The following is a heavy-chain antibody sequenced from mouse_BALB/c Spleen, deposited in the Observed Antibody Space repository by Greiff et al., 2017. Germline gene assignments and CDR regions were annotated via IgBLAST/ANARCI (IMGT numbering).Heavy chain of an antibody. CDR2: INPSNGRT. CDR1: GYTFTSYW. J-gene: IGHJ1*01. V-gene: IGHV1S81*02. CDR3: ARDYYGSIRYFDV. D-gene: IGHD1-1*01. Sequence: VQLQQPGAELVKPGASVKLSCKASGYTFTSYWMHWVKQRPGQGLEWIGEINPSNGRTNYNEKFKSKATLTVDKSSSTAYMQLSSLTSEDSAVYDCARDYYGSIRYFDVWGAGTTVTVSS.